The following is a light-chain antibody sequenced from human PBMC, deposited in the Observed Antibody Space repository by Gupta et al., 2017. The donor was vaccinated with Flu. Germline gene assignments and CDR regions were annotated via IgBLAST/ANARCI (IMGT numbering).Light chain of an antibody. CDR2: EVN. Sequence: ALTQTASVCGVGRECISLSCTEPSDDFGFYDYVSWYQVRPGTVPQVIIFEVNNRHTGVSDRFSGSSSGSTDARSTAVHRAEYAIRYYCGSQTRRISFFVFGSGTEFTVL. CDR1: SDDFGFYDY. J-gene: IGLJ1*01. CDR3: GSQTRRISFFV. V-gene: IGLV2-14*01.